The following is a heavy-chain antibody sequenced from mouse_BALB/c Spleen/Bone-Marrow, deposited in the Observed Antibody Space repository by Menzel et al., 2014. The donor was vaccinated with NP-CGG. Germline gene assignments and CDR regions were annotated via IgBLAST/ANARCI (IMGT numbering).Heavy chain of an antibody. CDR3: ARDGNYYFDY. Sequence: QVQLQQSGAELVKPGAPVKLSCKASGYTFTRYWMNWVKQRPGRGLEWIGRIDPSDSETHYNQKFKDKATLTVDKSSSTAYIQLSSLTSEDSAVYYCARDGNYYFDYWGHGTPRTLPS. J-gene: IGHJ2*01. D-gene: IGHD2-1*01. CDR1: GYTFTRYW. CDR2: IDPSDSET. V-gene: IGHV1-69*02.